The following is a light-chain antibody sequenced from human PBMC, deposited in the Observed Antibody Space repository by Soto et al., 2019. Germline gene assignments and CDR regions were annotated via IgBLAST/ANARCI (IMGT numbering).Light chain of an antibody. V-gene: IGKV1-39*01. CDR1: QDINVY. CDR3: QQSYTAPLT. J-gene: IGKJ4*01. CDR2: SAS. Sequence: DIQMTQSPSSVSASVGDTVTITCRASQDINVYLNWYQQKPGEVPKLLIYSASSLHSGVPSRFTGSGSGTDFTLTIRSLQPEDFATYYCQQSYTAPLTFGGGTKVDIK.